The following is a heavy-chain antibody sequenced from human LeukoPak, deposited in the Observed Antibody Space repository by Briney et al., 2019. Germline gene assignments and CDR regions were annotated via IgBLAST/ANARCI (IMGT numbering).Heavy chain of an antibody. J-gene: IGHJ3*02. V-gene: IGHV3-21*01. CDR2: SIGTQK. CDR1: GFIFSNYN. CDR3: ASPIVVAGHDAFDM. D-gene: IGHD6-19*01. Sequence: GGSLRLSCVGYGFIFSNYNMNWVRQAPGKGLEWVSSSIGTQKYYADSVKGRFTISRDNAKKSVYLQMNGLRAEDTAVYFCASPIVVAGHDAFDMWGQGTTVTVSS.